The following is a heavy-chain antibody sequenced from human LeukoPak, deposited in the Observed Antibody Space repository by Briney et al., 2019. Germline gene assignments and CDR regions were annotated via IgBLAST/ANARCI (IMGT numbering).Heavy chain of an antibody. CDR1: GFTFSSYG. Sequence: GRSLRLSCAASGFTFSSYGMHWVRQAPGKGLEWVAVIWYDGSNKYYAASVKGRFTISRDNSKNTLYLQMNSLRAEDTAVYYCAKQAAMAKGGYYYYYMDVWGKGTTVTVSS. V-gene: IGHV3-33*06. J-gene: IGHJ6*03. CDR2: IWYDGSNK. CDR3: AKQAAMAKGGYYYYYMDV. D-gene: IGHD5-18*01.